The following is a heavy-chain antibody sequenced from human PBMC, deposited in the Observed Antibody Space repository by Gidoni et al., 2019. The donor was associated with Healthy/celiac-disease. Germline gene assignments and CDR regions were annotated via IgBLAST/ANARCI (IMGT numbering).Heavy chain of an antibody. Sequence: QLQLQESGPGLVKPSETLSLTCTVSGGPISSSSYYWGWLRQPPGKGLEWIGSIYYSGSTYYNPSLKSRVTISVDTSKNQFSLKLSSVTAADTAVYYCARTEGFVVVVAAYAFDIWGQGTMVTVSS. CDR2: IYYSGST. CDR3: ARTEGFVVVVAAYAFDI. CDR1: GGPISSSSYY. V-gene: IGHV4-39*01. J-gene: IGHJ3*02. D-gene: IGHD2-15*01.